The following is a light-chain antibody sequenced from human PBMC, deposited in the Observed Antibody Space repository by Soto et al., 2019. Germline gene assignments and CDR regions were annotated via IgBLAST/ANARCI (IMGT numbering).Light chain of an antibody. CDR2: DVS. V-gene: IGLV2-11*01. Sequence: QSALTQPRSVSGSPGQSVTISCTGTSSDVGGYNYVSWYQQHPGKAPQLMIYDVSKRPSGVPDRFSGSKSGNTASLTISGLQAEDEADYYCCSYAGSYTVLFGGGTKVTVL. J-gene: IGLJ2*01. CDR3: CSYAGSYTVL. CDR1: SSDVGGYNY.